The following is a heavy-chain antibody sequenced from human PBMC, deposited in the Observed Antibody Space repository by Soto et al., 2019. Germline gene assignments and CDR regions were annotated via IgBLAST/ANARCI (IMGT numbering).Heavy chain of an antibody. CDR3: AREIRGGSGYYYYYYYMDV. J-gene: IGHJ6*03. V-gene: IGHV1-8*01. Sequence: ASVKVSCKASGYTFTSYDINWVRRATGQGLEWMGWMNPNSGNTGYAQKFQGRVTMTRNTSISTAYMELSSLRSEDTAVYYCAREIRGGSGYYYYYYYMDVWGKGTTVTVSS. CDR1: GYTFTSYD. CDR2: MNPNSGNT. D-gene: IGHD2-15*01.